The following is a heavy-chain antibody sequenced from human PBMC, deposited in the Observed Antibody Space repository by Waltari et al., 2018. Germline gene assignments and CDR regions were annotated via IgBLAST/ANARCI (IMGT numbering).Heavy chain of an antibody. V-gene: IGHV3-74*01. Sequence: VQLVESGGGLVQPGGSLRLSCAASELIFSSYWMHWVRQVPGKGLVWISRIKGDGSFTDYADSVRGRFTISRDNAKTTLYLQMNSLGAEDTAVYFCVRDASWNIDYWGQGTLVTVSS. J-gene: IGHJ4*02. CDR3: VRDASWNIDY. CDR2: IKGDGSFT. D-gene: IGHD1-1*01. CDR1: ELIFSSYW.